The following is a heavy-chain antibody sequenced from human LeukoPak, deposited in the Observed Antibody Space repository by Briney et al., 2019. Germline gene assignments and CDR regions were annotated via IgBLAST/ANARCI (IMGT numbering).Heavy chain of an antibody. V-gene: IGHV1-69*02. D-gene: IGHD2-2*03. Sequence: SVKVSCKASGGTFSSYTISWVRQAPEQGLEWMGRIIPILGIANYAQKFQGRVTITADKSTSTAYMELSSLRSEDTAVYYCARVGYCSSTSCYHNWFDPWGQGTLVTVSS. J-gene: IGHJ5*02. CDR1: GGTFSSYT. CDR2: IIPILGIA. CDR3: ARVGYCSSTSCYHNWFDP.